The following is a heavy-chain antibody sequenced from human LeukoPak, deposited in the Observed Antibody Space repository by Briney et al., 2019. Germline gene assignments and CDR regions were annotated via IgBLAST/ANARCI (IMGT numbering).Heavy chain of an antibody. Sequence: ASVKVSCKASGYTFTGYYMDWVRQAPGQGLEWMGWINPNSGGTNYAQKFQGRVTMTRDTSISTAYMELSRLRSDDTAVYYCARDGSSWFGDRNYWGQGTLVTVSS. CDR1: GYTFTGYY. J-gene: IGHJ4*02. CDR2: INPNSGGT. CDR3: ARDGSSWFGDRNY. V-gene: IGHV1-2*02. D-gene: IGHD3-10*01.